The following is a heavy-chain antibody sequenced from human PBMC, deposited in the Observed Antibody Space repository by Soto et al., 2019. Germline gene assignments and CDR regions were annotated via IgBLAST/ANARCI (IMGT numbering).Heavy chain of an antibody. J-gene: IGHJ3*02. Sequence: ASVKVSCKASGYPFTSYGISWVRQAPGQGLEWVAWISAYNGKRDTAQEFQGRVTMTLDTSTDTAHMELGDLTSADTAVYYCARGRIVASIHDAFEIWGQGTKVTVS. CDR1: GYPFTSYG. CDR2: ISAYNGKR. D-gene: IGHD5-12*01. V-gene: IGHV1-18*01. CDR3: ARGRIVASIHDAFEI.